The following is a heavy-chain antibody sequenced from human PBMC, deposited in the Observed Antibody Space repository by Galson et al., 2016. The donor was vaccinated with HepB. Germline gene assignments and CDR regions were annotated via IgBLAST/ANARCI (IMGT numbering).Heavy chain of an antibody. CDR1: GFSLSTSGMC. CDR3: ARINRHGDNNYYIDN. V-gene: IGHV2-70*01. CDR2: IDWEDDK. D-gene: IGHD5-24*01. J-gene: IGHJ4*02. Sequence: PALVKPPQTLTLTCTFSGFSLSTSGMCVSWIRQPPGKALEWLAFIDWEDDKYYNISLRTRLTIPKDTSKNQVVLTMTDMAPGDTARYYSARINRHGDNNYYIDNWGQGTLVSVAS.